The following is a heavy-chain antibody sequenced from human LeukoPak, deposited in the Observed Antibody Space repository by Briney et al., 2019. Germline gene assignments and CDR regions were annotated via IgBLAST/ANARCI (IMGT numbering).Heavy chain of an antibody. CDR1: GFTFRSSW. CDR2: LNGDGTIT. Sequence: GESLRLSCAGSGFTFRSSWMHWVRQAPGKGLVWVSRLNGDGTITTYADSVKGRFTISRDNGKNTVFLQMDTLRVEDTAVYYCAAGWPDAFELWGQGTMVTVSS. V-gene: IGHV3-74*01. D-gene: IGHD6-19*01. J-gene: IGHJ3*01. CDR3: AAGWPDAFEL.